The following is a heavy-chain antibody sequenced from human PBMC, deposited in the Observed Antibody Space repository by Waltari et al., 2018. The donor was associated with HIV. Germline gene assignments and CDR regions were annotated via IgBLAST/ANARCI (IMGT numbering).Heavy chain of an antibody. Sequence: QVQLQQWGAGLLKPSETLSLTCAVYGGSFSGYYWSWIRQPPGKGLEWIGEINHSGSTNYNPSLKSRVTISVDTSKNQFSLKLSSVTAADTAVYYCARGGGSSWYTTIYYYGMDVWGQGTTVTVSS. CDR1: GGSFSGYY. CDR3: ARGGGSSWYTTIYYYGMDV. J-gene: IGHJ6*02. V-gene: IGHV4-34*01. D-gene: IGHD6-13*01. CDR2: INHSGST.